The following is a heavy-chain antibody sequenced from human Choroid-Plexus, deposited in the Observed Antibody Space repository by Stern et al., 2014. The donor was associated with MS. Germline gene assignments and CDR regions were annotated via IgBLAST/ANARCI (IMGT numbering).Heavy chain of an antibody. Sequence: VQLVESGAEVKKPGASVKVSCKTSGYIFTGYYIHWVRQAPGQGLEWMAWINPNPGGTKYAQKFQGRDTMSRDTSISTAYVELSSLTSDDTAVYYCARDQRGITIFGVVTDYYSLGMDVWGQGTTVTVSS. CDR1: GYIFTGYY. V-gene: IGHV1-2*02. D-gene: IGHD3-3*01. J-gene: IGHJ6*02. CDR3: ARDQRGITIFGVVTDYYSLGMDV. CDR2: INPNPGGT.